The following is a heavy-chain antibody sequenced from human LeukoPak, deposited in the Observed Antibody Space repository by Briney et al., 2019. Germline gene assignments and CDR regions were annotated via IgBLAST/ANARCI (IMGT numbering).Heavy chain of an antibody. CDR2: IHYDGINK. CDR3: AKASYSGYDPIDS. Sequence: GGSLRLSCAASGFTFSSYGMHWVRQAPGKGLEWVTFIHYDGINKYYTDSVKGRFAISRDISKNTLYLQVNSLRAEDTAVYFCAKASYSGYDPIDSWGQGTLVTVSS. V-gene: IGHV3-30*02. J-gene: IGHJ4*02. CDR1: GFTFSSYG. D-gene: IGHD5-12*01.